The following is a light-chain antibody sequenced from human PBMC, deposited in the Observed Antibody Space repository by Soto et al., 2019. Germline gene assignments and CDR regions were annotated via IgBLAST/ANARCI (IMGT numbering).Light chain of an antibody. V-gene: IGKV4-1*01. CDR3: QQYGSSPSWT. CDR1: QSVLYNSDNKNY. Sequence: DIVMTQSPDSLAVSLGERATINCKSSQSVLYNSDNKNYLAWYQQKPGQPPKLLIYWASSRESGVPDRFSGSESGTDFTLTSSSLQAEDVAVYYCQQYGSSPSWTFGQGTKVEIK. J-gene: IGKJ1*01. CDR2: WAS.